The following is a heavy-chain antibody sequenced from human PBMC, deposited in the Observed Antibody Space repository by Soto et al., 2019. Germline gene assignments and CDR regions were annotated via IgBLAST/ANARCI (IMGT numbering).Heavy chain of an antibody. CDR1: GYSFTSYW. D-gene: IGHD2-15*01. V-gene: IGHV5-10-1*01. Sequence: GEPLKIYCKGSGYSFTSYWISWVRQMPGKGLEWMGRIDPSDSYTNYSPSFQGHVTISADKSISTAYLQWSSLKASDTAMHYCASRHWYCCGGSCYGEIYYSCQGYVVTVSA. J-gene: IGHJ4*02. CDR2: IDPSDSYT. CDR3: ASRHWYCCGGSCYGEIYY.